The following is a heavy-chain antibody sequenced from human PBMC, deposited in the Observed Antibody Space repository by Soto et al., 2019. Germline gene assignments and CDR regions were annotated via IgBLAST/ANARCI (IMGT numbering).Heavy chain of an antibody. D-gene: IGHD6-25*01. CDR1: GFTVSSNY. CDR2: IYSGGST. J-gene: IGHJ6*02. V-gene: IGHV3-66*01. CDR3: ARDWVAAAYYYGMDV. Sequence: EVQLVESGGGLVQPGGSLRLSCAASGFTVSSNYMSWVRQAPGKGLEWVSVIYSGGSTYYADSVKGRFTISRDNSXXTLYLQMNSLRAEDTAVYYCARDWVAAAYYYGMDVWGQGTTVTVSS.